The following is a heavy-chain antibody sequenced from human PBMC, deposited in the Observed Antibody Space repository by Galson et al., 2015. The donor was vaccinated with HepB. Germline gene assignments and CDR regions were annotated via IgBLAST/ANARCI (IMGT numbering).Heavy chain of an antibody. CDR3: ARAGSSSRFLFDY. V-gene: IGHV1-2*06. CDR2: INPNSGGT. J-gene: IGHJ4*02. D-gene: IGHD6-13*01. CDR1: GYTFTGYY. Sequence: SVKVSCKASGYTFTGYYMHWVRQAPGQGLEWMGRINPNSGGTNYEQKFQGRVTMTRDTSISTAYMELSRLSSDDTAVYYCARAGSSSRFLFDYWGQGTLVTVSS.